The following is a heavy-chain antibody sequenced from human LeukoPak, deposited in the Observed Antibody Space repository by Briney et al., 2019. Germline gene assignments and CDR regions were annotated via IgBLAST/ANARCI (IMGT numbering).Heavy chain of an antibody. V-gene: IGHV3-23*01. CDR2: ISGSGGTT. J-gene: IGHJ4*02. Sequence: GGSLRLSCAASGFTFSSYAMSWVRQAPGKGLEWVSCISGSGGTTYYADSVKGRSTISRDTSKNTLYLQMNSLRAEDTAVYYCAKYRGFGDGYGCWGQGALVTVAS. CDR1: GFTFSSYA. CDR3: AKYRGFGDGYGC. D-gene: IGHD3-10*01.